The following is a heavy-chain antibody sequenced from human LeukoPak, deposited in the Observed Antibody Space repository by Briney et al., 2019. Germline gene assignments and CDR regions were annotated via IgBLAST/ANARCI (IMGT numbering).Heavy chain of an antibody. CDR3: AKSHLLITAAGMLDY. D-gene: IGHD2-2*01. CDR1: GFSSSSND. Sequence: GGSLSLACALSGFSSSSNDMSWDRQAPGKGLEWVSGITGSGDSTYYADSVKGRFTISRDSSKNTLYLQMHGLRAGDTAIYYCAKSHLLITAAGMLDYWGQGTLVTVSS. CDR2: ITGSGDST. J-gene: IGHJ4*02. V-gene: IGHV3-23*01.